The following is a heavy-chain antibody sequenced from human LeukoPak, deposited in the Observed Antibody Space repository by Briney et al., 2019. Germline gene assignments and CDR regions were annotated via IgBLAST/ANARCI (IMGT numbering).Heavy chain of an antibody. J-gene: IGHJ5*02. V-gene: IGHV1-69*04. CDR2: IIPILGIA. D-gene: IGHD6-13*01. Sequence: SVKVSCKASGGTFSSYAISWVRQAPGQGLEWMGRIIPILGIANYAQKFQGRVTITADKSTSTAYMELSSLRSEDTAVYYCARLAAAGTRWFDPWGQGTLVTVSS. CDR1: GGTFSSYA. CDR3: ARLAAAGTRWFDP.